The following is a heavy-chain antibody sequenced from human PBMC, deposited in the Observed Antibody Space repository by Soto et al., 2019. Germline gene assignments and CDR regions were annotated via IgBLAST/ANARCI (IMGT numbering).Heavy chain of an antibody. J-gene: IGHJ4*02. CDR2: ISPYNGDT. V-gene: IGHV1-18*01. CDR3: ARYCSITSCEHYFDS. D-gene: IGHD2-2*01. Sequence: SVQVSLKDSGCSFTNYDISWVRQAPGQGLEWMGWISPYNGDTHYAPKLQGRVTMTTDTSTSTAYMELRSLRSDDTAGYYCARYCSITSCEHYFDSWGQGTLVTVSS. CDR1: GCSFTNYD.